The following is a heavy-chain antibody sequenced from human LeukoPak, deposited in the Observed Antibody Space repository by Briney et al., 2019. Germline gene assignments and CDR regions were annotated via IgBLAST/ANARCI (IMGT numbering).Heavy chain of an antibody. V-gene: IGHV3-48*03. CDR3: ARTFDN. CDR1: GFIFNGYE. Sequence: PGGSLRLSCAASGFIFNGYEMNWVRQAPGKGLEWVSYISSSGSPVYYADSVRGRFTISRDNAKNSLYLQMNSLRAEDTAVYYCARTFDNWGQGTKVTVSS. J-gene: IGHJ3*02. CDR2: ISSSGSPV.